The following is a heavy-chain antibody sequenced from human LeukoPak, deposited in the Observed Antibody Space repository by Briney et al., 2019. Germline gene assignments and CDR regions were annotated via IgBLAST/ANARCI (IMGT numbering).Heavy chain of an antibody. Sequence: PGRSLRLSCAASGFTFSSYAMHWVRQAPGKGLEGGAVISYDGSNKYYADSVKGRFTISRDNSKNTLYLQMNSLRAEDTAVYYCARDIYGSGSYFSSYYYYGMDVWGKGTTVTVSS. D-gene: IGHD3-10*01. J-gene: IGHJ6*04. CDR2: ISYDGSNK. CDR3: ARDIYGSGSYFSSYYYYGMDV. V-gene: IGHV3-30*04. CDR1: GFTFSSYA.